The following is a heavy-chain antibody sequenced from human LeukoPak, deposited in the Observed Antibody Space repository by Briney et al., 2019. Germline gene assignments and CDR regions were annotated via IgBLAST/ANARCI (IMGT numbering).Heavy chain of an antibody. V-gene: IGHV3-21*01. Sequence: GGSLRLSCVASGFAGGSNYMSWVRQAPGKGLEWVSSISSSSSYIYYADSVKGRFTISRDNAKNSLYLQMNSLRAEDTAVYYCARGWAGTTWGGYWGQGTLVTVSS. J-gene: IGHJ4*02. CDR1: GFAGGSNY. CDR3: ARGWAGTTWGGY. CDR2: ISSSSSYI. D-gene: IGHD1-1*01.